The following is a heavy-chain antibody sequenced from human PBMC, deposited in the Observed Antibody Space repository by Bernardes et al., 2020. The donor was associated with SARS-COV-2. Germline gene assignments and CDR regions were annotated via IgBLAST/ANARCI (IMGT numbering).Heavy chain of an antibody. J-gene: IGHJ6*02. CDR3: ARDLLAVGGMDV. CDR1: GLTFSRNY. D-gene: IGHD2-21*01. CDR2: IYSGGST. Sequence: GSLSPSRVAAGLTFSRNYMSWVRPAPGKGLEWVSVIYSGGSTYYADSVKGRFTISRDNSKNTLYLQMNSLRAEDTAVYYCARDLLAVGGMDVWGQGTTVTVS. V-gene: IGHV3-53*01.